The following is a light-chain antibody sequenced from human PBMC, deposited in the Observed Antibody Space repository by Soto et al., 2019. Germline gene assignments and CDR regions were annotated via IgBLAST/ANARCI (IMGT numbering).Light chain of an antibody. J-gene: IGKJ1*01. Sequence: EIVLTQSPGTLSLSPGERATLSCRASQSVSSSFLAWYQQKPGQAPRLLIYDASSRATGIPDRFSGSGSGTDFTITISRLEPEDFAVYYCQQYGSSPWTFGQGTKVEIK. V-gene: IGKV3-20*01. CDR1: QSVSSSF. CDR2: DAS. CDR3: QQYGSSPWT.